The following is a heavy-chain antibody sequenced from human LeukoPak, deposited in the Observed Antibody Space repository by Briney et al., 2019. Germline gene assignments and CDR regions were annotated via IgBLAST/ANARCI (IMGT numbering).Heavy chain of an antibody. CDR1: GYTFTGYY. CDR3: ATVRMGATPFDY. CDR2: INPNSGGT. D-gene: IGHD1-26*01. Sequence: ASVKVSCKASGYTFTGYYMHWVRQAPGQGLEWMGWINPNSGGTNYAQKFQGRVTMTRDTSISTAYMELSRLRSDDTAVYYCATVRMGATPFDYWGQGTLVTVSS. V-gene: IGHV1-2*02. J-gene: IGHJ4*02.